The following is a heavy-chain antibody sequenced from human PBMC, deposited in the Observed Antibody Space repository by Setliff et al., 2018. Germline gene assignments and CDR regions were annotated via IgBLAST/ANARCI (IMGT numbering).Heavy chain of an antibody. CDR3: ARDMYITGWNALDL. CDR2: ISSSGSTI. J-gene: IGHJ2*01. CDR1: GFTFSSYS. V-gene: IGHV3-48*01. D-gene: IGHD1-1*01. Sequence: GGSLRLSCAASGFTFSSYSMNWVRQAPGKGLEWVSYISSSGSTIYYADSVKGRLTISRDNAKNSLYLQMNSLRAEDTAVYYCARDMYITGWNALDLWGRGTLVTVSS.